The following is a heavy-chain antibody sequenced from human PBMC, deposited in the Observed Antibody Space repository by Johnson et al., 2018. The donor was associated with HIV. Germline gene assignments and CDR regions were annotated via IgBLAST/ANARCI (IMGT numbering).Heavy chain of an antibody. J-gene: IGHJ3*02. CDR2: IKQDGSEK. D-gene: IGHD6-19*01. CDR3: ARDAVAAANAFDI. V-gene: IGHV3-7*04. Sequence: VQLVESGGGLVQPGGSLRLSCAASGFTLSSYWMSWVRQAPGRGLEWVANIKQDGSEKYYVDSVKGRFTISRDNSKNTLYLQMNSLRAEDTAVYYCARDAVAAANAFDIWGQGTMVTVSS. CDR1: GFTLSSYW.